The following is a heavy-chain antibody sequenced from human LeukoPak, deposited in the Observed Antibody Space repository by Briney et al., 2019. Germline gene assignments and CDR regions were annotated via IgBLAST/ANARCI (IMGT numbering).Heavy chain of an antibody. J-gene: IGHJ4*02. CDR1: GGSISSSNW. Sequence: SETLSLTCAVSGGSISSSNWWSWVRLPPGKGLEWIGEIYHSGSTNYNPSLKSRVTISVDKSKNQFSLKLSSVTAADTAVYYCARDPHRGGDYRIFDYWGQGTLVTVSS. CDR2: IYHSGST. V-gene: IGHV4-4*02. CDR3: ARDPHRGGDYRIFDY. D-gene: IGHD4-17*01.